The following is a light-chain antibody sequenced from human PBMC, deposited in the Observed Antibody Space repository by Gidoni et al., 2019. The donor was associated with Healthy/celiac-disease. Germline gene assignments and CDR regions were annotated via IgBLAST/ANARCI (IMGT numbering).Light chain of an antibody. V-gene: IGKV3-11*01. CDR2: DAS. CDR1: QSVRSY. J-gene: IGKJ1*01. Sequence: EIVLTQSPATLSLSPGERATLSCRASQSVRSYLAWYQQKPGQAPRLLIYDASNRAPGIPARFSGSGSGTDFTLTISSLEPEDFAVYYCQQRSNWPPWTFGQGTKVEIK. CDR3: QQRSNWPPWT.